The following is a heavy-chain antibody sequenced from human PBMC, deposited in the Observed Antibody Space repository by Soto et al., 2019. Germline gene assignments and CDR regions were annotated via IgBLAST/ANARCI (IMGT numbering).Heavy chain of an antibody. CDR2: IRPDNGDT. CDR3: AKEGGH. V-gene: IGHV1-3*01. CDR1: GYNFMTYA. D-gene: IGHD3-16*01. J-gene: IGHJ4*02. Sequence: ASVKVSCKTSGYNFMTYAIHWLRQAPGQRPEWMGWIRPDNGDTKYSEKLQGRVTMTRDTSATTVYMELSGLISEDTAVYFCAKEGGHWGQGTQVTVSS.